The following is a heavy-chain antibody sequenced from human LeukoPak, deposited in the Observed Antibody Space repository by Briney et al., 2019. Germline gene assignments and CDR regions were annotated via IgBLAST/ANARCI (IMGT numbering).Heavy chain of an antibody. D-gene: IGHD3-10*01. CDR2: MNPNSGNT. Sequence: ASVKVSCKASGYTFTSYDINWVRQATGQGLEWMGWMNPNSGNTGYAQKFQGRDTMTRNTSISTAYMELSSLRSEDTAVYYCARDGTMVRGAYFNYYGMDVWGQGTTVTVSS. CDR1: GYTFTSYD. V-gene: IGHV1-8*01. J-gene: IGHJ6*02. CDR3: ARDGTMVRGAYFNYYGMDV.